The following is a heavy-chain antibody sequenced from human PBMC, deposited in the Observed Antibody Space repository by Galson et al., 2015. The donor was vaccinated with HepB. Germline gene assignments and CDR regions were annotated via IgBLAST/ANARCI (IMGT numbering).Heavy chain of an antibody. J-gene: IGHJ4*02. D-gene: IGHD1-1*01. CDR1: GGSISSFY. Sequence: ETLSLTCSVSGGSISSFYWSWIRQPPGKGLEWIGYIYSSGTTTYHPSLKSRVTISLDTSQNQFSLKVRSVTAADTAIYYCASGNRQLEPYFDYGGQGTLVTVSS. CDR3: ASGNRQLEPYFDY. CDR2: IYSSGTT. V-gene: IGHV4-59*01.